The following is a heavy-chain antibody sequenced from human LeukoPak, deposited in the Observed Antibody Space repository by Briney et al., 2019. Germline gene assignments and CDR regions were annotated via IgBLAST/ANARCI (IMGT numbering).Heavy chain of an antibody. V-gene: IGHV3-48*02. CDR1: GFTFSGYS. J-gene: IGHJ4*02. CDR3: ARVMYGGISYSVDY. D-gene: IGHD1-26*01. Sequence: GGSLRLSCLASGFTFSGYSMNWVRQAPGKGLEWVSYISISSTTINYADSVKGRFTISRDNAKDSLYLQMNSLRDEDTAVYYCARVMYGGISYSVDYWGQGTLVTVSS. CDR2: ISISSTTI.